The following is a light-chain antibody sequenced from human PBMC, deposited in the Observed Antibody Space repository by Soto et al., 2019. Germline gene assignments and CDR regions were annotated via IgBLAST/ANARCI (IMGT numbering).Light chain of an antibody. V-gene: IGKV3-15*01. J-gene: IGKJ1*01. Sequence: EIVMTQSPATLSVSPGERATLSCRASQSVSRNIAWYQQKPGQAPRLLIYGASTRAIGIPARFSGSGSGTDFTLTISGLQSEDFAVYYCQQYNNWPTWAFGQGTKVEIK. CDR3: QQYNNWPTWA. CDR1: QSVSRN. CDR2: GAS.